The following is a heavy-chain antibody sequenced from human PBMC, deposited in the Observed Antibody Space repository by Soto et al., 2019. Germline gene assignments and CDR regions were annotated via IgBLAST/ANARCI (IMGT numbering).Heavy chain of an antibody. CDR3: TRDAARDSSARGWFDP. J-gene: IGHJ5*02. CDR1: GFTFRSFT. CDR2: ISSNSAYI. V-gene: IGHV3-21*01. D-gene: IGHD6-13*01. Sequence: GSLRLSCAASGFTFRSFTMNWVRQAPGKGLEWVSTISSNSAYIYYTDALRGRFTISRDNAKNSLHLQMNSLRAEDTAVYYCTRDAARDSSARGWFDPWGQGTLVTAPQ.